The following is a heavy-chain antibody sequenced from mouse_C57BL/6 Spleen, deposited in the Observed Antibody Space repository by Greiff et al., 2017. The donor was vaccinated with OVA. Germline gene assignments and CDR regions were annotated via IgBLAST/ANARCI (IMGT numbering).Heavy chain of an antibody. Sequence: VQLQQPGAELVRPGTSVKLSCKASGYTFTSYWMPWVKQRPGQGLEWIGVIDPSDSYTNYNQKFKGKATLTVDTSSSTAYMQLSSLTSEDSAVYYCARHYGSPSYAMDYWGQGTSVTVSS. V-gene: IGHV1-59*01. CDR2: IDPSDSYT. D-gene: IGHD1-1*01. J-gene: IGHJ4*01. CDR1: GYTFTSYW. CDR3: ARHYGSPSYAMDY.